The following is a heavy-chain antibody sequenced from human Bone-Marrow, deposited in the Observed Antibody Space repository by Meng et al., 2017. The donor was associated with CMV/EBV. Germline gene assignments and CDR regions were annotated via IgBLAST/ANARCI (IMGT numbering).Heavy chain of an antibody. CDR3: ARDSGSYLC. V-gene: IGHV1-2*02. D-gene: IGHD1-26*01. J-gene: IGHJ4*02. Sequence: RVQSGAEVKKTGAAVKVSCKASGYTFNGYYMHWVRQAPGQGLEWMGWINPNSGGTNYAQKFQGRVTMTRDTSISAAYMELSRLRSDDTAVYYCARDSGSYLCWGQGTLVTVSS. CDR1: GYTFNGYY. CDR2: INPNSGGT.